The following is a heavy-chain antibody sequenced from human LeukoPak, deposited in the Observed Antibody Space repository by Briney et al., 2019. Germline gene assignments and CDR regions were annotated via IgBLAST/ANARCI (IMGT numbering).Heavy chain of an antibody. CDR2: ISGNGDRT. V-gene: IGHV3-23*01. D-gene: IGHD3-10*01. CDR3: AKLLRGVVVPYFDS. Sequence: GGSLRLSCAASGFTFSSSAMSWVRQAPGKGLEWVSAISGNGDRTHYAASAKGRFTVSRDTSTNTLFLQLNSLRAEDTAIYYCAKLLRGVVVPYFDSWGQGTLVTVSS. CDR1: GFTFSSSA. J-gene: IGHJ4*02.